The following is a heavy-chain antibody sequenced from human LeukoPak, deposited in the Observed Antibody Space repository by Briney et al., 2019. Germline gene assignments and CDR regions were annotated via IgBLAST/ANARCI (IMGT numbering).Heavy chain of an antibody. D-gene: IGHD3-10*01. J-gene: IGHJ4*02. V-gene: IGHV3-21*01. Sequence: PGRSLRLSCAASGFTFSSYAMHWVRQAPGKGLEWVSSITSNGDHMYYADSVKGRFTISRDNAKNSLYLQMNSLRAEDTAVYYCAREAYGSGNYPFDFWGQGTLVTVSS. CDR2: ITSNGDHM. CDR3: AREAYGSGNYPFDF. CDR1: GFTFSSYA.